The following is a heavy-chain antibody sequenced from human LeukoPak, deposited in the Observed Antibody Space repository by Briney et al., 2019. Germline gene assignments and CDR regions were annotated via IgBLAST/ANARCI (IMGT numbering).Heavy chain of an antibody. CDR3: ARSGCGGDCGVYYFDY. J-gene: IGHJ4*02. CDR1: GFTFSSYE. V-gene: IGHV3-48*03. D-gene: IGHD2-21*02. CDR2: ISRSGSTI. Sequence: PGGSLRLSCATSGFTFSSYEMNWVRQAPGKGLERVSYISRSGSTIYYTDSVKGRFTISSDNAKNSLYLQMNILRAEDTAVYYCARSGCGGDCGVYYFDYWGQGTLVTVSS.